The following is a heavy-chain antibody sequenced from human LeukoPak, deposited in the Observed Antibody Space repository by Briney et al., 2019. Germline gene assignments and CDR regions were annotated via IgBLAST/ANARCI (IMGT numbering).Heavy chain of an antibody. J-gene: IGHJ4*02. D-gene: IGHD2-2*01. CDR3: ARADCSSTSCYGRLIDY. Sequence: SQTLSLTCAVSGGSISSGGYSWSWIRQPPGKGLEWIGEINHSGSTNYNPSLKSRVTISVDTSKNQFSLKLSSVTAADTAVYYCARADCSSTSCYGRLIDYWGQGTLVTVSS. V-gene: IGHV4-30-2*01. CDR2: INHSGST. CDR1: GGSISSGGYS.